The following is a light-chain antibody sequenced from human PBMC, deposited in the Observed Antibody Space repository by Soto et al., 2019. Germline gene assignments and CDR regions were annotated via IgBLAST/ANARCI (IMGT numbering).Light chain of an antibody. CDR3: CSSGGSPTYV. V-gene: IGLV2-23*02. CDR1: SRNLGNYKL. J-gene: IGLJ1*01. Sequence: QSALTQPASVSAAPGQSTTITSTVTSRNLGNYKLVSGYQQHPSKAAKHTSVEVNNRLAGVSNRFSGSMFGNAASLTIYGLKVEDEADYYCCSSGGSPTYVFGTGTKVTVL. CDR2: EVN.